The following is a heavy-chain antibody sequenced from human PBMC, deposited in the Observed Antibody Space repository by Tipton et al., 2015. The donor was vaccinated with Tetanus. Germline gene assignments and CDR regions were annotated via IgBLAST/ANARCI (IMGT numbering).Heavy chain of an antibody. J-gene: IGHJ6*02. V-gene: IGHV4-59*01. CDR1: GGSMNSYY. D-gene: IGHD2-21*01. Sequence: LRLSCTVSGGSMNSYYWSWIRQPPGKGLEWIGYIYYTGSTNYNPSLKSGVTISLDTSKNQFSLKLTSVSAADTAVYYCARLTGHSMDVVDYYYLGMDVWGQGTKDTVSS. CDR3: ARLTGHSMDVVDYYYLGMDV. CDR2: IYYTGST.